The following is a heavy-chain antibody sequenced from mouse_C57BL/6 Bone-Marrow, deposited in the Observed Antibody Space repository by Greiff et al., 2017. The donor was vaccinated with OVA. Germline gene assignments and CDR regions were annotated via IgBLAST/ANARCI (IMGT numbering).Heavy chain of an antibody. J-gene: IGHJ1*03. Sequence: VQLKESGPELVKPGASVKISCKASGYSFTDYNMNWVKQSNGKSLEWIGVINPNYGTTSYNQKFKGKATLTVDQSSSTAYMQLNSLTSEDSAVYYCARLGYYSNLWYFDVWGTGTTVTVSS. CDR2: INPNYGTT. V-gene: IGHV1-39*01. CDR1: GYSFTDYN. CDR3: ARLGYYSNLWYFDV. D-gene: IGHD2-5*01.